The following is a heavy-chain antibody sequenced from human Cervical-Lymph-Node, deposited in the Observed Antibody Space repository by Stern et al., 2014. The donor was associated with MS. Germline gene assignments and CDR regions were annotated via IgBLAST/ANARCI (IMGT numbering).Heavy chain of an antibody. CDR3: AKWRTVAGKGVGAFDV. D-gene: IGHD6-19*01. CDR1: GFTFSNFG. V-gene: IGHV3-30*18. CDR2: ISYEGGRE. J-gene: IGHJ3*01. Sequence: QVQLVQSGGGVVQPGRSLRISWEASGFTFSNFGMHWVRQAPGQGLEWVTLISYEGGREYYAELVKGRLTISRDDSKKTVYMKLNSLRPEDTAVYYCAKWRTVAGKGVGAFDVWGQGTFVTVSS.